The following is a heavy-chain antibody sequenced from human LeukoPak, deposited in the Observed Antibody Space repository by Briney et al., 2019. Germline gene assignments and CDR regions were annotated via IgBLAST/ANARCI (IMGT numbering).Heavy chain of an antibody. Sequence: GASVKVSCKASGYTFTSYDINWVRQATGQGLEWMGWMNPNSGNTGYAQKFQGRVTMTRNTSISTAYMELSSLRSEDTAVYYCARVVYYDSSGYYYGYLQHWGQGTLVTVSS. CDR3: ARVVYYDSSGYYYGYLQH. D-gene: IGHD3-22*01. CDR2: MNPNSGNT. J-gene: IGHJ1*01. CDR1: GYTFTSYD. V-gene: IGHV1-8*01.